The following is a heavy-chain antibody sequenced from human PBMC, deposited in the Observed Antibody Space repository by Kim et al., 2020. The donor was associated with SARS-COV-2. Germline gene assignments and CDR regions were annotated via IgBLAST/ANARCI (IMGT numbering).Heavy chain of an antibody. J-gene: IGHJ6*04. CDR1: GFTFSSYG. Sequence: GGTLRLSCAASGFTFSSYGMHWVRQAPGKGLEWVAVIWYDGSNKYYADSVKGRFTISRDNSKNTLYLQMNSLRAEDTAVYYCARDMVSGWFLYYYYGMDVWGKRAPVPVSS. V-gene: IGHV3-33*01. CDR2: IWYDGSNK. D-gene: IGHD6-19*01. CDR3: ARDMVSGWFLYYYYGMDV.